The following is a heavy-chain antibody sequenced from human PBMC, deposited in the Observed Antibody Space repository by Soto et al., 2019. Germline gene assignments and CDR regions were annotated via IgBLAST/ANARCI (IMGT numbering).Heavy chain of an antibody. CDR1: DGSFSVYY. CDR3: ARDSTRRGACDI. J-gene: IGHJ3*02. D-gene: IGHD4-4*01. CDR2: INHSGST. Sequence: NPSETLSLTCAIYDGSFSVYYWIWIRQSPGEGLEWIGEINHSGSTNYNPSLKSRVTMSVDASKNQFSLKLSSVTAADTAVYYCARDSTRRGACDIWGQGTKVTVSS. V-gene: IGHV4-34*01.